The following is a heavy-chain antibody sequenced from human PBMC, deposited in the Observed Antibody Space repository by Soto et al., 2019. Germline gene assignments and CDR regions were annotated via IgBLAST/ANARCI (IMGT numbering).Heavy chain of an antibody. J-gene: IGHJ4*02. D-gene: IGHD5-18*01. CDR3: ARGGGYSYGYWARNFDY. CDR2: IIPILGIA. CDR1: GGTFSSYT. Sequence: QVQLVQSGAEVKKPGSSVKVSCKASGGTFSSYTISWVRQAPGQGLEWMGRIIPILGIANYAQKFQGRVTITADKSTSTAYMELSSLRSEDTAVYYCARGGGYSYGYWARNFDYWGQGTLVTVSS. V-gene: IGHV1-69*02.